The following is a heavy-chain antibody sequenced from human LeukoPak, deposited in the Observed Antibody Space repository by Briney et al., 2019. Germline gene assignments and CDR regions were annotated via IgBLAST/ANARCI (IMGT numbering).Heavy chain of an antibody. V-gene: IGHV4-34*01. CDR2: INYSGST. Sequence: SETLSLTCAVYSGSFSGYYWTWIRQPPGKGLEWIGEINYSGSTNYNPSLKSRVTISMDTSKNQFSLRLNSVTAADTAVYYCARDGTVATNWFDPWGQGTLVTVSS. D-gene: IGHD5-12*01. CDR3: ARDGTVATNWFDP. CDR1: SGSFSGYY. J-gene: IGHJ5*02.